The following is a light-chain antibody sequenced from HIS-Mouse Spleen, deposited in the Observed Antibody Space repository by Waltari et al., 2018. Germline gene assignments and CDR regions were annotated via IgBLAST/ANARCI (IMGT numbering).Light chain of an antibody. CDR3: YSTDSSGTHRV. CDR2: EDS. Sequence: SYELTQPPPASVSPGQTARITCSGDALPENYPYRYQQKSGQAPALVTYEDSKRPSGIPERFSGSSSGTMATLTISGAQVEDEADYYCYSTDSSGTHRVFGGGTKLTVL. J-gene: IGLJ2*01. V-gene: IGLV3-10*01. CDR1: ALPENY.